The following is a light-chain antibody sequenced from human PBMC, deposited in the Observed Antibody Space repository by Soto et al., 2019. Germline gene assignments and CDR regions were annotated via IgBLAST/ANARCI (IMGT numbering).Light chain of an antibody. Sequence: AIRMTQSPSSFSASTGDRVTVTCRASQGISTYLAWYQQKPGKAPKLLIYSASTLQSGVPSRFSGSGSGTEFTLSFSCLQSEDFATYYCQQYYSNPRTFGQGTKVEIK. V-gene: IGKV1-8*01. CDR3: QQYYSNPRT. CDR2: SAS. J-gene: IGKJ1*01. CDR1: QGISTY.